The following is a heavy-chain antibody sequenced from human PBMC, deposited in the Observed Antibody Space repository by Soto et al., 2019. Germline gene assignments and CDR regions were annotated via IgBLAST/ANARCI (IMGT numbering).Heavy chain of an antibody. CDR3: ARDQYYDFWSGYIDYYYYGMDV. V-gene: IGHV1-18*01. J-gene: IGHJ6*02. CDR2: ISAYNGNT. D-gene: IGHD3-3*01. Sequence: ASVKVSCKAAGYGFTSYGISWVRRAPGQGLEWMGWISAYNGNTNYAQKLQGRVTMTTDTSTSTAYMELRSLRSDDTAVYYCARDQYYDFWSGYIDYYYYGMDVWGQGTTVTVSS. CDR1: GYGFTSYG.